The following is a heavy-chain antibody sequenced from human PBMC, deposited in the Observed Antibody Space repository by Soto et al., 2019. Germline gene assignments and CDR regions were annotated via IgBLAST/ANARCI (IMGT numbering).Heavy chain of an antibody. J-gene: IGHJ4*02. V-gene: IGHV1-18*04. CDR1: GYSFHNFG. Sequence: QVQLVQSGPEVKKPGASVKVSCKASGYSFHNFGIIWVRQAPGQGLEWMGWISGQIAKTNYAQKFQGKVTMTTDRCTSTAYMELNTLTSDDTAMYYCARGPPSGSFSLHPRYWGQGTLVTVSS. D-gene: IGHD1-26*01. CDR2: ISGQIAKT. CDR3: ARGPPSGSFSLHPRY.